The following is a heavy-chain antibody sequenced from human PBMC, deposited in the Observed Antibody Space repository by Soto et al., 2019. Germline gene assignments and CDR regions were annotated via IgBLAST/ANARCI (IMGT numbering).Heavy chain of an antibody. CDR3: ARELRTLDRGVTYSMDV. J-gene: IGHJ6*02. Sequence: SLRLSCAVSGFTYGAYEMDWVRQAPGKVLEWVAYISSSGSIRFYADSVQGRFTISRDNANNSLYLQMNSLRAEDTAVYYCARELRTLDRGVTYSMDVWGQGTTVTVS. D-gene: IGHD3-10*01. CDR2: ISSSGSIR. V-gene: IGHV3-48*03. CDR1: GFTYGAYE.